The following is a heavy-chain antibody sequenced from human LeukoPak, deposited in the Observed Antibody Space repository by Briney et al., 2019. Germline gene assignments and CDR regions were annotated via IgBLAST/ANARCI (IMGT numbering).Heavy chain of an antibody. CDR2: ISSSGSTI. CDR3: ARVLRYYYYYYMDV. V-gene: IGHV3-48*03. Sequence: GGSLRLSCAASGFTFSSYEMNWVRQAPGKGLEWVSYISSSGSTIYYADSVKGRFTISRDNAKNSLYLQMNSLRAEDTAVYYCARVLRYYYYYYMDVWGKGTTVIVSS. J-gene: IGHJ6*03. CDR1: GFTFSSYE.